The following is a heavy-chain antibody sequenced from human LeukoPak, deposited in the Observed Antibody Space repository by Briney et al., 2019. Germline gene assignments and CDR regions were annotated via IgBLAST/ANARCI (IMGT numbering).Heavy chain of an antibody. V-gene: IGHV1-46*01. CDR2: IHPRDGST. CDR3: ARDQEGFDY. CDR1: GGTFSSYA. Sequence: ASVKVSCKASGGTFSSYAISWVRQAPGQGLEWMGMIHPRDGSTSYAQKFQGRVTVTRDTSTSTVHMELSGLRSEDTAVYYCARDQEGFDYWGQGTLVTVSS. J-gene: IGHJ4*02.